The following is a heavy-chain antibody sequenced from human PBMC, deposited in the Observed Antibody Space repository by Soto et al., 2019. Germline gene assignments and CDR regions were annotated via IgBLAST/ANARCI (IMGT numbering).Heavy chain of an antibody. J-gene: IGHJ6*03. CDR2: INHSGGT. CDR3: ATRITRYYYINV. CDR1: GDSFSDDY. V-gene: IGHV4-34*01. D-gene: IGHD3-10*01. Sequence: PSETLSLTCAVYGDSFSDDYWSWIRQPPGKGLEWIGEINHSGGTNYNPSLKSRVTISVDTSRNQFSLKLTSVTAADTAVYYCATRITRYYYINVWGKGTPVTVSS.